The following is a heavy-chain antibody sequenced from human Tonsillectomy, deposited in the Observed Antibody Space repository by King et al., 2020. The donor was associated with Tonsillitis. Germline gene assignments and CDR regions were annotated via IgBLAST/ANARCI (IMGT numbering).Heavy chain of an antibody. Sequence: QLVQSGAEVRKPGASVKVSCQASGYSFTGYSIHWVRQAPGQGLDWMGRINPDSGAADYALRFEDRVTMTTETSFRTAYLELSRLRSDDTATYFCARDTGGWRSFDYWGQGTLVTVSS. CDR1: GYSFTGYS. CDR2: INPDSGAA. D-gene: IGHD2-8*02. V-gene: IGHV1-2*06. J-gene: IGHJ4*02. CDR3: ARDTGGWRSFDY.